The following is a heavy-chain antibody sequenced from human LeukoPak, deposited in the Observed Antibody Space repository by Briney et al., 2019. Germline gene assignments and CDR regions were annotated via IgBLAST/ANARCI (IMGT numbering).Heavy chain of an antibody. J-gene: IGHJ6*02. CDR2: IYTSGST. CDR1: GGSISSYY. Sequence: SETLSLTCTVSGGSISSYYWSWIRQSAGKGLEWIGRIYTSGSTNYNPSLESRVTMSVDTSKNQFSLKLSSVTAADTAVYYCAREFATVYYYYGMDVWGQGTTVTVSS. D-gene: IGHD4-17*01. V-gene: IGHV4-4*07. CDR3: AREFATVYYYYGMDV.